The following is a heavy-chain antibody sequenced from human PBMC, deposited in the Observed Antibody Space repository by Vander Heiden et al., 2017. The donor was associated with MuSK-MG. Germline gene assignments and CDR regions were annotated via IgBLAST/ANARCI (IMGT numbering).Heavy chain of an antibody. CDR3: ARTLRYCSSTSCYARWFDP. V-gene: IGHV4-61*02. CDR1: GGSISSGSYY. J-gene: IGHJ5*02. Sequence: QVQLQESGPGLVKPSQTLSLTCTVSGGSISSGSYYWSWIRQPAGKGLEWIGRIYTSGSTNYNPSLKRRVTISVDTSKNQFSLKLSSVTAADTAVYYCARTLRYCSSTSCYARWFDPWGQGTLVTVSS. D-gene: IGHD2-2*01. CDR2: IYTSGST.